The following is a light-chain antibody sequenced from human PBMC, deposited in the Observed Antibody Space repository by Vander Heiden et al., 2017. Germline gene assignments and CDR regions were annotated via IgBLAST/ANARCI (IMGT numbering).Light chain of an antibody. V-gene: IGKV4-1*01. Sequence: DIVMTQSPDPLAVSLGERATINCKSSQSVLYSSNNKNYLAWYQQKPGQPPKLLIYWASTRESRVPDRFSGSGSGTDFTLTISSLQAEDVAVYYCQQYYSTPWTFGQGTKVEIK. CDR3: QQYYSTPWT. CDR2: WAS. CDR1: QSVLYSSNNKNY. J-gene: IGKJ1*01.